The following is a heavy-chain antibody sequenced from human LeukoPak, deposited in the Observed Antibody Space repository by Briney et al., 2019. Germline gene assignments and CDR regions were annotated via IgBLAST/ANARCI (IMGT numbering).Heavy chain of an antibody. CDR2: INHSGST. CDR1: GGSFSGYY. J-gene: IGHJ4*02. V-gene: IGHV4-34*01. D-gene: IGHD4-23*01. CDR3: ARHPDYGGNSGDFDY. Sequence: SETLSLTCAVYGGSFSGYYWSWIRQPPGKGLEWIGEINHSGSTNYNPSLKSRVTISVDTSKNQFSLKLSSVTAADTAVYYCARHPDYGGNSGDFDYWGQGTLVTVSS.